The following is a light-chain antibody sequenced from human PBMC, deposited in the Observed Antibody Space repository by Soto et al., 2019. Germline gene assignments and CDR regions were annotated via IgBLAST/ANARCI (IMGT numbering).Light chain of an antibody. CDR1: QSVRSSY. J-gene: IGKJ4*01. CDR3: QQYDNSAPLS. V-gene: IGKV3D-20*01. CDR2: DGS. Sequence: EIVLTQSPSTLSLSPGDRATLSCGASQSVRSSYVAWYHQKAGLAPRLLIYDGSSRASGIPDRFSGSGSGTDFTLTIGRLEPEDFAVYYCQQYDNSAPLSFGGGTKVEMK.